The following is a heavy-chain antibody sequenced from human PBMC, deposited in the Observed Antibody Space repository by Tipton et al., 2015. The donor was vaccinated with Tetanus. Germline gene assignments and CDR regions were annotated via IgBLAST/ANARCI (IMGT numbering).Heavy chain of an antibody. CDR1: GDSISSFY. V-gene: IGHV4-4*07. D-gene: IGHD2-2*01. CDR2: VSSSGNS. J-gene: IGHJ4*02. Sequence: TLSLTCSVSGDSISSFYWSWIRQPAGKGLEWIGFVSSSGNSNYSPSLTGRVSMSLDTSKQQFSLSLTSATAADTAVYYCARGWSECSSWSCSPFDSWGQGTLVTVSS. CDR3: ARGWSECSSWSCSPFDS.